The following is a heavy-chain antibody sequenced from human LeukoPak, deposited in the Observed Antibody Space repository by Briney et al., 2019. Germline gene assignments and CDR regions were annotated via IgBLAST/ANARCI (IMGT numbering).Heavy chain of an antibody. V-gene: IGHV4-59*01. CDR3: AALGYSYGFDY. CDR1: GGSISSYY. D-gene: IGHD5-18*01. J-gene: IGHJ4*02. Sequence: SETLSLTCTVSGGSISSYYWSWIRQPPGKGLEWIGYIYYSGSTNYNPSFKSRVTISVDTSKNQFSLKLSSVTAADTAVYYCAALGYSYGFDYWGQGTLVTVSS. CDR2: IYYSGST.